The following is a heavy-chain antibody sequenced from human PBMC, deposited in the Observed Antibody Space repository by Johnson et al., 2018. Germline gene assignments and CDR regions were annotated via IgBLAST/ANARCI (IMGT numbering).Heavy chain of an antibody. CDR3: AKDNGRGWRSFQH. CDR1: GFTFDDYA. Sequence: VQLVETGGGLVQPGRSLRLSCAASGFTFDDYAMHWVRQAPGLGLEWVSGISWNSGSIGYAESVKGRFTISRDNAKNSLYLQRNSLRAEDTALYYWAKDNGRGWRSFQHWGQGTLVTVSS. D-gene: IGHD3-10*01. CDR2: ISWNSGSI. J-gene: IGHJ1*01. V-gene: IGHV3-9*01.